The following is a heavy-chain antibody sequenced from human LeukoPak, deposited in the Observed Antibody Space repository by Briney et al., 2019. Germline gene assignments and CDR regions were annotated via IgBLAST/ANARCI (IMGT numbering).Heavy chain of an antibody. CDR2: IYTSGST. D-gene: IGHD6-6*01. CDR1: GGSISSGSYY. CDR3: ARDSSSSLFGTSDAFDI. V-gene: IGHV4-61*02. J-gene: IGHJ3*02. Sequence: SETLSLTCTVSGGSISSGSYYWSWIRQPAGKGLEWIGRIYTSGSTNYNPSLKSRVTISVDTSKNQFSLKLSSVTAADTAVYYCARDSSSSLFGTSDAFDIWGQGTMVTVSS.